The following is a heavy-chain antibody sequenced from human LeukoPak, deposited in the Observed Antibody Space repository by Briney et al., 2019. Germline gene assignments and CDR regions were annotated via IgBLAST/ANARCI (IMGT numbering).Heavy chain of an antibody. CDR3: AGGTPLRYFDWWGGGYFDY. J-gene: IGHJ4*02. Sequence: ASVKVSCKASGGTFSSYAISWVRQAPGQGLEWMGWINPNSGGTNYAQKFQGWVTMTRDTSISTAYMELSRLRSDDTAVYYCAGGTPLRYFDWWGGGYFDYWGQGTLVTVSS. CDR1: GGTFSSYA. V-gene: IGHV1-2*04. CDR2: INPNSGGT. D-gene: IGHD3-9*01.